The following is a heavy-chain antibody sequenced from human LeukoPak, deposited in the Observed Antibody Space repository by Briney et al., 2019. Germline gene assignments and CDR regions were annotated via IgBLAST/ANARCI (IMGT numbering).Heavy chain of an antibody. D-gene: IGHD2-2*01. Sequence: GGSLRLSCAASGCTFSSYSMNWVRQAPGKGLEWVSSISSSSSYIYYADSVKGRFTISRDNAKNSLYLQMNSLRAEDTAVYYCARSGSELLLHYWGQGTLVTVSS. CDR1: GCTFSSYS. CDR2: ISSSSSYI. J-gene: IGHJ4*02. CDR3: ARSGSELLLHY. V-gene: IGHV3-21*01.